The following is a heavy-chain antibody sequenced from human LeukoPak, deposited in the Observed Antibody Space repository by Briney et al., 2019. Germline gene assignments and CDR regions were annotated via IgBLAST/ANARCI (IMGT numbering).Heavy chain of an antibody. Sequence: SETLSLTCAVYGGSFSGYYWSWIRQPPGKGLELIGEINHSGSTNYNPSLMSRVTISVDTSKSQFSLKLSSVTAADTAVYFCARSDDSRGYQLDYWGHRTLVTASS. D-gene: IGHD3-22*01. CDR1: GGSFSGYY. J-gene: IGHJ4*01. V-gene: IGHV4-34*01. CDR3: ARSDDSRGYQLDY. CDR2: INHSGST.